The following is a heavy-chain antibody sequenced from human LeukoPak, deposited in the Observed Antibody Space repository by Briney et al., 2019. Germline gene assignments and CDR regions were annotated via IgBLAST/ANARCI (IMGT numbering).Heavy chain of an antibody. V-gene: IGHV3-23*01. D-gene: IGHD6-13*01. CDR2: IDTSGST. CDR3: AKYSRPSSRVFDY. Sequence: PGGSLRLSCAGSGFTFSSYPMTWVRQAPGKGLDWVSTIDTSGSTDYADSVKARFTISRDNSKNTLYLQMNSLRAEDTAVYFCAKYSRPSSRVFDYWGQGTLATVSP. J-gene: IGHJ4*02. CDR1: GFTFSSYP.